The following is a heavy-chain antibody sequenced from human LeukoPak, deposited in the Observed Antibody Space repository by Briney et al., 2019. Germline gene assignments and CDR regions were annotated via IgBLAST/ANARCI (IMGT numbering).Heavy chain of an antibody. CDR1: GYTFTGYY. J-gene: IGHJ4*02. Sequence: ASVKVSCKASGYTFTGYYMHWVRQAPGQGLEWMGWINPNSGGTNYAQKFQGRVTTTRDTSISTAYMELSRLRSDDTAVYYCARAGGYCSGGSCLNFDYWGQGTLVTVSS. D-gene: IGHD2-15*01. V-gene: IGHV1-2*02. CDR3: ARAGGYCSGGSCLNFDY. CDR2: INPNSGGT.